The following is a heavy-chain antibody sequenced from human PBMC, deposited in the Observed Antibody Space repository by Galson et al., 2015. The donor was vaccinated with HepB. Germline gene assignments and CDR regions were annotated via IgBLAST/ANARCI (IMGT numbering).Heavy chain of an antibody. CDR2: IYTSGST. Sequence: LSLTCTVSGGSISSYYWSWIRQPAGKGLEWIGRIYTSGSTNYNPSLKSRVTMSVDTSKNQFSLKLSSVTAADTAVYYCARQINWGRGGDAFDIWGQGTMVTVSS. J-gene: IGHJ3*02. CDR3: ARQINWGRGGDAFDI. D-gene: IGHD7-27*01. CDR1: GGSISSYY. V-gene: IGHV4-4*07.